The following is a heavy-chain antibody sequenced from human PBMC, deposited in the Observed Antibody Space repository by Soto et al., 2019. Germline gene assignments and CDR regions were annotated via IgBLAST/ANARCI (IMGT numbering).Heavy chain of an antibody. J-gene: IGHJ4*02. CDR2: IYWDDDK. V-gene: IGHV2-5*02. D-gene: IGHD2-2*01. Sequence: QITLKESGPTLVKPTQTLTLTCTFSGFSLSASGVGVGWIRQPPGKALEWLALIYWDDDKRYSPSLKSRLTIHMDTSKNQVVLTLTNMDPVDTATYFCAHSNCSSGRCHAFGLAYWGQGTLVTVSS. CDR1: GFSLSASGVG. CDR3: AHSNCSSGRCHAFGLAY.